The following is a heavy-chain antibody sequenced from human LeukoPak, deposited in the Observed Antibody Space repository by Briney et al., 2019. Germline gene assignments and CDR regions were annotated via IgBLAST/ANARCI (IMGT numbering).Heavy chain of an antibody. CDR1: GFTFSSYA. D-gene: IGHD3-22*01. J-gene: IGHJ4*02. Sequence: GGSLRLSCAASGFTFSSYAMSWVRQAPGKGLEWVSAISGSGGSTYYADSVKGRFTISRDNSKNTLYLQMNSLRAEDTAVYYCAKRRTRAYYNDSSGYYYGYYFDYWGQGTLVTVSS. CDR3: AKRRTRAYYNDSSGYYYGYYFDY. CDR2: ISGSGGST. V-gene: IGHV3-23*01.